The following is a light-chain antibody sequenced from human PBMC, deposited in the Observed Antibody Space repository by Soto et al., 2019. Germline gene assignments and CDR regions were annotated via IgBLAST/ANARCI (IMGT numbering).Light chain of an antibody. J-gene: IGKJ5*01. V-gene: IGKV1-33*01. Sequence: DIQMTQSPSSLSASVGDRVTITCRASQSISSYLNWYQQKPGQAHKLXIYDAYSLETGVQSRFSGSGSGTEFTFTISSLQPDDIATYFCQQYANLPLTFGQGTRLEIK. CDR2: DAY. CDR3: QQYANLPLT. CDR1: QSISSY.